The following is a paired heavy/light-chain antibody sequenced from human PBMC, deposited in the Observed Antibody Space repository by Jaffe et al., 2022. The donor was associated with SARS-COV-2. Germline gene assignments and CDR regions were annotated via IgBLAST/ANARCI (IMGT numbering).Heavy chain of an antibody. Sequence: QLVESGGGVVQPGGSLRLSCAASGFTFRNFWMSWVRQAPGKGLEWVANIKEDGSAKYYVDSVKGRFTLSRDNAKDSLSLQMNSLTVEDAGIYYCARARSGYYLDTWGQGTLVTVSS. CDR2: IKEDGSAK. V-gene: IGHV3-7*01. J-gene: IGHJ5*02. CDR3: ARARSGYYLDT. CDR1: GFTFRNFW. D-gene: IGHD3-22*01.
Light chain of an antibody. CDR2: RTD. CDR3: ILYMGSDIWV. V-gene: IGLV8-61*01. Sequence: QTVVTQEPSFSVSPGGTVTLTCGLSSGAVSTSHYPSWYQQTPGQAPRTLIYRTDTRSSGVPDRFSGSILGNKAALTITGAQADDESDYYCILYMGSDIWVFGGGTKLTVL. CDR1: SGAVSTSHY. J-gene: IGLJ3*02.